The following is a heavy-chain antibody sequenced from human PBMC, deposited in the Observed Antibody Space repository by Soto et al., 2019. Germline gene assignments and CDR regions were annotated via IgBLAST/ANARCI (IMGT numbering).Heavy chain of an antibody. CDR3: ARARPYCSGGSCYSAWFDP. D-gene: IGHD2-15*01. CDR2: IFYLGSS. CDR1: GDSIISSDFY. V-gene: IGHV4-39*07. J-gene: IGHJ5*02. Sequence: PSETLSLTCTVSGDSIISSDFYWGWVRQPPGKGLEWIGSIFYLGSSYYNPSLKSRVTISVDTSKNQFSLKLSSVTAADTAVYYCARARPYCSGGSCYSAWFDPWGQGTLVTVSS.